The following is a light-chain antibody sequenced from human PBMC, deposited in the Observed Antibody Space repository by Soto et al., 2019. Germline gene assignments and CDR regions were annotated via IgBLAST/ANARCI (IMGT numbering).Light chain of an antibody. CDR2: DVS. Sequence: QSALTQPASVSGSPGQSISISCTGTSSDIGTYKFVSWYQHHPGKAPQLMIYDVSNRPSWVSNRFSGSKSGNTASLTIYGLQAEDEGDYYCRSYTTRTRVLFGGGTQLTVL. CDR3: RSYTTRTRVL. J-gene: IGLJ2*01. V-gene: IGLV2-14*01. CDR1: SSDIGTYKF.